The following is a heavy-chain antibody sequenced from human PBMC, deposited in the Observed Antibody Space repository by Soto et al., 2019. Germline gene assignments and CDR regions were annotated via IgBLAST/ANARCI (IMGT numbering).Heavy chain of an antibody. CDR2: VSYDGSNK. V-gene: IGHV3-30*03. CDR1: GFTFSSYG. J-gene: IGHJ6*02. D-gene: IGHD6-19*01. CDR3: ARNSGWGMGVYDGMDV. Sequence: QVQLVESGGGVVQPGRSLRLSCAASGFTFSSYGMHWVRQAPGKGLEWAAAVSYDGSNKYYADSVKGRFTISRDNSENALYLEMNSLRAEDTAVYYCARNSGWGMGVYDGMDVWGQGTTVTVSS.